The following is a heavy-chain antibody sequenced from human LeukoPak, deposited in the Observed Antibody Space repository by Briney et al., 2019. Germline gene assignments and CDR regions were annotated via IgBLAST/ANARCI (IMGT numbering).Heavy chain of an antibody. J-gene: IGHJ5*02. D-gene: IGHD1-26*01. CDR1: GFTFSSYA. V-gene: IGHV3-23*01. CDR2: ISGSGGST. Sequence: GVLRLSCAASGFTFSSYAMSWVRQAPGKGLEWVSAISGSGGSTYYADSVKGRFTISRDNSKNTLYLQMNSLRAEDTAVYYCASHIVGATNWFDPWGQGTLVTVSS. CDR3: ASHIVGATNWFDP.